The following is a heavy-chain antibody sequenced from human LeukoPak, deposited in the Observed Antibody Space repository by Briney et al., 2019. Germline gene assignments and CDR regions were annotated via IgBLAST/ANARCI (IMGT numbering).Heavy chain of an antibody. CDR2: ISWNSGSL. D-gene: IGHD5-12*01. CDR3: AKDMAATIPLYGMDV. CDR1: GFTFDDYA. Sequence: GGSLRLSCAASGFTFDDYAMHWVRQGPGKGLEWVSGISWNSGSLDYADSVKGRFTISRDNAKNSLHLQMNSLRAEDTALYYCAKDMAATIPLYGMDVWGQGTTVTVSS. V-gene: IGHV3-9*01. J-gene: IGHJ6*02.